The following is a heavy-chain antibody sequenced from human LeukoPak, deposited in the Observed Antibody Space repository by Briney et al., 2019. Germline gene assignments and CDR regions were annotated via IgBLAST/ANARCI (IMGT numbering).Heavy chain of an antibody. CDR3: ATANRLTRDSSGYYPDS. CDR2: INPNSGGT. V-gene: IGHV1-2*02. J-gene: IGHJ4*02. CDR1: GYTFTGYY. D-gene: IGHD3-22*01. Sequence: ASVKVSCKASGYTFTGYYMHWVRQAPGQGLEWMGWINPNSGGTNYAQKFQGRVTMTRDTSISTAYMELSSLRSEDTAIYYCATANRLTRDSSGYYPDSWGQGTLVTVSS.